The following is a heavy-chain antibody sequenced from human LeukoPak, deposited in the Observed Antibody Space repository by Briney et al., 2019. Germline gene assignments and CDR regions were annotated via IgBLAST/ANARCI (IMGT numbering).Heavy chain of an antibody. J-gene: IGHJ4*02. CDR2: IYYSAST. V-gene: IGHV4-61*10. Sequence: KPSETLSLTCTVSGGSISSGGYYWSWIRQPAGKGLEWIGYIYYSASTNYNPSLKSRVTISVDTSKNQFSLKMNSVTAADTAVYYCARGAPSGYYYCDFWGQGTLVTVSS. D-gene: IGHD3-22*01. CDR3: ARGAPSGYYYCDF. CDR1: GGSISSGGYY.